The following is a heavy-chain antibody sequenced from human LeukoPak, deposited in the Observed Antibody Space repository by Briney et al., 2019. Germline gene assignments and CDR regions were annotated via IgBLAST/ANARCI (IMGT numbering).Heavy chain of an antibody. D-gene: IGHD3-10*01. Sequence: GGSLRLSCAASGFTFSSYAMSWVRQAPGKGLEWVSAISGSGGSTYYADSVKGRFTISRDNSKNTLYLQMNSLRAEDTAVYYCARGFAEARDAFDIWGQGTMVTVSS. CDR2: ISGSGGST. V-gene: IGHV3-23*01. CDR1: GFTFSSYA. CDR3: ARGFAEARDAFDI. J-gene: IGHJ3*02.